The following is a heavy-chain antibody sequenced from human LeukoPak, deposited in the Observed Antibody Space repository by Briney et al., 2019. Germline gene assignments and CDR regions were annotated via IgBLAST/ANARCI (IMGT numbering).Heavy chain of an antibody. CDR3: AKVGTDLRIDY. V-gene: IGHV3-9*01. Sequence: PGRSLRLSCAASGFIFDDYAMHWVRQAPGKGLEWVSGISWNSGSIGYADSVKGRFTISRDNAKNSLYLQMNSLRAEDTALYYCAKVGTDLRIDYWGQGTLVTVSS. CDR2: ISWNSGSI. CDR1: GFIFDDYA. J-gene: IGHJ4*02.